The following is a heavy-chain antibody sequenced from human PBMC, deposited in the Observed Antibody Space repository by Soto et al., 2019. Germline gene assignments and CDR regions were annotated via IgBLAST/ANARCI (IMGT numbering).Heavy chain of an antibody. Sequence: PSETLSLTCAVYGGSFSGYYWSWIRQPPGKGLEWIGYIYYSGSTNYNPSLKSRVTISVDTSKNQFSLKLSSVTAADTAVYYCARYNIVLMVYASWFDPWGQGTLVTVSS. CDR1: GGSFSGYY. CDR2: IYYSGST. V-gene: IGHV4-59*01. CDR3: ARYNIVLMVYASWFDP. J-gene: IGHJ5*02. D-gene: IGHD2-8*01.